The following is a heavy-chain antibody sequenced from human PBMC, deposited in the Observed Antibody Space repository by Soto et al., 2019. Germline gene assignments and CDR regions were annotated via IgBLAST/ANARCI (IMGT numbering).Heavy chain of an antibody. CDR2: IYYSGST. Sequence: SETLSLTCTVSGGSISSSSYYRGWIRQPPGKGLEWIGSIYYSGSTYYNPSLKSRVTISVDTSKNQFSLKLSSVTAADTAVYYCARVGYCSGGSCFDFDYWGQGTLVTVSS. J-gene: IGHJ4*02. V-gene: IGHV4-39*01. D-gene: IGHD2-15*01. CDR3: ARVGYCSGGSCFDFDY. CDR1: GGSISSSSYY.